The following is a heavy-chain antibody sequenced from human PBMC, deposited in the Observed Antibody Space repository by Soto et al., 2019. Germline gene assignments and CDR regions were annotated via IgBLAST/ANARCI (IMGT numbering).Heavy chain of an antibody. CDR1: GGTFSSYT. D-gene: IGHD6-13*01. V-gene: IGHV1-69*02. CDR3: ARKAAAGTDYYHYGMDV. CDR2: IIPILGIA. J-gene: IGHJ6*02. Sequence: QVQLVQSGAEVKKPESSVKVSCKASGGTFSSYTISWVRQAPGQGLEWMGRIIPILGIANYAQKFQGRVTITTDKSTSTAYMELSSLRSEDTAVYYCARKAAAGTDYYHYGMDVWGQGTTVTVSS.